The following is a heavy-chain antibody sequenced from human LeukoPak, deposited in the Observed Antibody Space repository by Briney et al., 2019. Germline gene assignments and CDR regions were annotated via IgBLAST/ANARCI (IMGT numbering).Heavy chain of an antibody. CDR1: GVSLSRISHY. Sequence: SETLSLTPTVSGVSLSRISHYRGWIRQSPGKGLEWIGSIHDSGTTFYNPPLQSRVSISVDTSRNQFSLRLNSETAADTAVDYGARRNDYDFWSGNQYYFDLWGQGTLVTVSS. D-gene: IGHD3-3*01. J-gene: IGHJ4*02. CDR3: ARRNDYDFWSGNQYYFDL. CDR2: IHDSGTT. V-gene: IGHV4-39*01.